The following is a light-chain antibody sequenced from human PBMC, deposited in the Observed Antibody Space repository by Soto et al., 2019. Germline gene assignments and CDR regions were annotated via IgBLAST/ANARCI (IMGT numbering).Light chain of an antibody. V-gene: IGKV1-39*01. CDR2: AAS. Sequence: DIQMTQSPSSLSASVGDRVTITCRAGQSISTYLNWYQQKPGKAPNLLIYAASNLQSGVPSRFSGSESRTHFTLTIDSLQPGDSATYFCQQSYSTPPEYTFGQGTKLEIK. CDR1: QSISTY. J-gene: IGKJ2*01. CDR3: QQSYSTPPEYT.